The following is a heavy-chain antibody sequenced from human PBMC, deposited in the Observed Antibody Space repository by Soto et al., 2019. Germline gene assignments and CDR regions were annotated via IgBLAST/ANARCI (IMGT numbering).Heavy chain of an antibody. J-gene: IGHJ4*02. Sequence: PSETLSLTCAVYGGSFSGYYWSWIRQPPGKGLEWIGEINHSGSTNYNPSLKSRVTISVDTSKNQFSLKLSSVTAADTAVYYCARGGASITIFGVVSHGAYYFDYWGQGTLVTVSS. V-gene: IGHV4-34*01. CDR1: GGSFSGYY. CDR3: ARGGASITIFGVVSHGAYYFDY. CDR2: INHSGST. D-gene: IGHD3-3*01.